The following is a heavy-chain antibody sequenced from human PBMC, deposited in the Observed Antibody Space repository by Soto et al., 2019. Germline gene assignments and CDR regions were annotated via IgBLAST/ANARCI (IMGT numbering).Heavy chain of an antibody. Sequence: WGSLRLSSAASGLTFTSFSMNWVRQAPGKGLEWVSFISSSSSTIYYADSVKGRFTISRDNAKNSLYLQMNSLRDEDTAVYYCARDRGYTYGFDFWGQGALVTVSS. CDR3: ARDRGYTYGFDF. CDR2: ISSSSSTI. CDR1: GLTFTSFS. V-gene: IGHV3-48*02. J-gene: IGHJ4*02. D-gene: IGHD5-18*01.